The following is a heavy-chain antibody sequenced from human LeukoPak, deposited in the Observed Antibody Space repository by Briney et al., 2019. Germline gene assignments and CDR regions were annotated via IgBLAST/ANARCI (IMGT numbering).Heavy chain of an antibody. CDR1: GFTFSSYA. CDR2: ISGSGGST. D-gene: IGHD3-3*01. J-gene: IGHJ1*01. V-gene: IGHV3-23*01. Sequence: GGSLRLSCAASGFTFSSYAMSWVRQAPGKGLEWVSAISGSGGSTYYADSVKGRFTISRDNSKNTLYLQMNSLRAEDTAVYCCAKVYLTYYDFWSGYPRAEDFQHWGQGTLVTVSS. CDR3: AKVYLTYYDFWSGYPRAEDFQH.